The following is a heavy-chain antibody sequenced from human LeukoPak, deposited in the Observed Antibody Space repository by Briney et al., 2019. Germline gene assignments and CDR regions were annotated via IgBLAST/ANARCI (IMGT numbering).Heavy chain of an antibody. V-gene: IGHV4-30-4*01. Sequence: SQTLSLTCTVSGGSISSGDYYWSWIRQPPGKGLEWIGYIYYSGSTYYNPSLKSRVTISVDTSKNQFSLKLSSVTAADTAVYYCARDGGCSSTRCYPDYWGQGTLVTVSS. J-gene: IGHJ4*02. CDR1: GGSISSGDYY. CDR2: IYYSGST. D-gene: IGHD2-2*01. CDR3: ARDGGCSSTRCYPDY.